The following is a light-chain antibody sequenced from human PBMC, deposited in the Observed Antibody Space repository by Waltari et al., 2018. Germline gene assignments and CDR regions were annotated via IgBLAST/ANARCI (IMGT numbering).Light chain of an antibody. CDR3: LHHHSYPLT. CDR1: KGISNY. J-gene: IGKJ2*01. Sequence: DIQMTRSPSPFSASVEERVTITCRASKGISNYVAWFQQKPGKVPKRLIFAADTLESGVPPRFSGSGSGTEFTLTISSLQPEDFATYYCLHHHSYPLTFGPGTKLQMK. CDR2: AAD. V-gene: IGKV1-17*03.